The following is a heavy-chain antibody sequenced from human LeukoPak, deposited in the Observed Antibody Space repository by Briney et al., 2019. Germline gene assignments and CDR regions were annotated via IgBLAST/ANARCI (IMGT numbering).Heavy chain of an antibody. CDR3: ASPITMLRGDDFDY. Sequence: GGSLRLSCAASGFSFSSYAMSWVRQAPGKGLEWVSTISGSGGSTYYADSVKGRFTISRDNSKNALYLQMNSLRAEDTAVYYCASPITMLRGDDFDYWGQGTLVTVSS. D-gene: IGHD3-10*01. CDR2: ISGSGGST. CDR1: GFSFSSYA. J-gene: IGHJ4*02. V-gene: IGHV3-23*01.